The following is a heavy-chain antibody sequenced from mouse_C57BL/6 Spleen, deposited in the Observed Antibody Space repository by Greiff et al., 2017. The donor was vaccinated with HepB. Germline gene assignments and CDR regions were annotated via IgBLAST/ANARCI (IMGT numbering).Heavy chain of an antibody. CDR3: AREGGLRQGGYAMDY. V-gene: IGHV1-69*01. CDR1: GYTFTSYW. D-gene: IGHD2-4*01. J-gene: IGHJ4*01. Sequence: QVQLQQPGAELVMPGASVKLSCKASGYTFTSYWMHWVKQRPGQGLEWIGEIDPSDSYTNYNQKFKGKSTLTVDKSSSTAYMQLSSLTSEDSAVYYCAREGGLRQGGYAMDYWGQGTSGTVSS. CDR2: IDPSDSYT.